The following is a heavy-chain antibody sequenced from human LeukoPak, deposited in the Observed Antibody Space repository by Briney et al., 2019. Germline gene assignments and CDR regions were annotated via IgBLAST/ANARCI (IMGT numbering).Heavy chain of an antibody. CDR1: GYTFTSYY. CDR2: INPSGGST. J-gene: IGHJ4*02. D-gene: IGHD6-19*01. Sequence: ASVKVSCKAPGYTFTSYYIHWVRQAPGQGLEWMGIINPSGGSTSYAQHLQGRVTMTRDTSTSTVYMELTSLRSEDTAVYYCARAVAAWGYFDYWGQGTLVTVSS. CDR3: ARAVAAWGYFDY. V-gene: IGHV1-46*04.